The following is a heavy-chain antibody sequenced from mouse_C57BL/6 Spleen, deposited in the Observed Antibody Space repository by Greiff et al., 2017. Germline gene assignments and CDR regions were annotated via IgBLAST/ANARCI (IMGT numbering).Heavy chain of an antibody. J-gene: IGHJ3*01. CDR3: AREYGSSSSWFAY. CDR2: LDPEDGEN. Sequence: EVQLQQSGAELVKPGASVKLSCTASGFNIKDYYMHWVKQRTEQGLEWIGRLDPEDGENKYAPKFQGKATITAATSSNTAYLQISSLTSEDTAVYYCAREYGSSSSWFAYWGQGTLVTVSA. CDR1: GFNIKDYY. V-gene: IGHV14-2*01. D-gene: IGHD1-1*01.